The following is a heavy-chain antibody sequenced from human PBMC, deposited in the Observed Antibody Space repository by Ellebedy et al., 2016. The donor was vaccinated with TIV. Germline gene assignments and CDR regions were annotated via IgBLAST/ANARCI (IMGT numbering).Heavy chain of an antibody. CDR1: GFTFSSYA. D-gene: IGHD6-13*01. J-gene: IGHJ4*02. Sequence: GESLKISCAASGFTFSSYAMHWVRQAPGKGLAWVAVISYDGSNKYYADSVKGRFIISRDNSKNTLYLQMNSLRAEDTAVYYCARETVAAGTLDYWGQGTLVTVSS. CDR3: ARETVAAGTLDY. V-gene: IGHV3-30-3*01. CDR2: ISYDGSNK.